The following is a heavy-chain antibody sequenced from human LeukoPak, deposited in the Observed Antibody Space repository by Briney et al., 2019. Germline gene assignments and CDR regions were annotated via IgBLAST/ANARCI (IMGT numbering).Heavy chain of an antibody. V-gene: IGHV3-30*01. CDR3: ARDWNKITMVRGVNHYFDY. CDR1: GFPFSDYA. Sequence: PGGSLRLSCAASGFPFSDYAMHWVRQPPGKGLEWVAVISYDGTKKDYADFVKGRCSVSRDNTRKTVDVQINSLTGEDTAVYYCARDWNKITMVRGVNHYFDYWGQGTLVTVSS. CDR2: ISYDGTKK. J-gene: IGHJ4*02. D-gene: IGHD3-10*01.